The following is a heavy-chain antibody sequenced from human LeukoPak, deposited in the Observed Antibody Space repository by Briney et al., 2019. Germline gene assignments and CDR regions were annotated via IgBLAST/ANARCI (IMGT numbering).Heavy chain of an antibody. J-gene: IGHJ5*02. CDR1: GGSISSGSYY. Sequence: SETLSLTCTVSGGSISSGSYYWSWIRQPAGKGLEWIGRIYTSGSTNYNPSLKGRVTISVDTSKNQFSLKLSSVTAADTAVYYCAREGITMVRGVPNWFDPWGQGTLVTVSS. CDR2: IYTSGST. V-gene: IGHV4-61*02. D-gene: IGHD3-10*01. CDR3: AREGITMVRGVPNWFDP.